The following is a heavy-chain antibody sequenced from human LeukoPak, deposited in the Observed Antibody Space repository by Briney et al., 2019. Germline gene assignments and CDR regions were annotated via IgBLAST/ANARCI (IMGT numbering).Heavy chain of an antibody. V-gene: IGHV3-23*01. CDR1: GLNFSFYA. Sequence: GGPLRLSCAASGLNFSFYAMSRVRQAPGKGLKWVSGISGSGGSTYHADSVKGRFTISRDNSKNTLYLQMNSLRAEDTAVYFCAKGHGSNIYDYHGMDVWCQGTTVTVSS. J-gene: IGHJ6*02. CDR2: ISGSGGST. CDR3: AKGHGSNIYDYHGMDV. D-gene: IGHD3-22*01.